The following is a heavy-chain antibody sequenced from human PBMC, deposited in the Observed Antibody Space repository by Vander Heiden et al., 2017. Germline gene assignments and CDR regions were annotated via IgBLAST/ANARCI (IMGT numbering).Heavy chain of an antibody. Sequence: QLPLNESGPTLVKPTHTLTLTCTFPGFSLRTTGVGVGWIRLPPERALVCPPRLYWNDDTGHIQALRGRLTITKYTANNQVVVTVANMGPMDTAAYYCAYMGCYYYYGMDVWGQGTTVTVSS. V-gene: IGHV2-5*01. J-gene: IGHJ6*02. CDR2: LYWNDDT. D-gene: IGHD6-19*01. CDR3: AYMGCYYYYGMDV. CDR1: GFSLRTTGVG.